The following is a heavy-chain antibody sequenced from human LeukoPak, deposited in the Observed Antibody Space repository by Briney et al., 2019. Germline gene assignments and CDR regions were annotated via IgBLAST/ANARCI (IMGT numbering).Heavy chain of an antibody. V-gene: IGHV4-31*03. Sequence: SETLSLTCTVSAGSINSGGYFWTWVRQHPGEGLEWIGYIWNSGNSYYNPSLSSRVIISADSSKSTFSLKLSSVTAADTAVYYCARYHCGSTYCPGVDFYGQGTLVTVSS. CDR2: IWNSGNS. D-gene: IGHD2-2*01. CDR3: ARYHCGSTYCPGVDF. CDR1: AGSINSGGYF. J-gene: IGHJ4*02.